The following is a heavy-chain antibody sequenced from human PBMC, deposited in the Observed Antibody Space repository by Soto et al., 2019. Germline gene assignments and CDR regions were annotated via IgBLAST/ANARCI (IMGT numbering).Heavy chain of an antibody. D-gene: IGHD1-1*01. CDR3: ARDGERDTGLNFYYYLHGMDA. J-gene: IGHJ6*02. CDR1: GYTFTTYG. V-gene: IGHV1-18*04. Sequence: QVQLVQSGGEVRKPGASVKVSCKASGYTFTTYGICWVRQAPGQGLEWMGWISPYNGTTKYAEKFQGEMTMTTDTATSTAYMDLRSLRSDDTAVYYCARDGERDTGLNFYYYLHGMDAWGQGTRVTVSS. CDR2: ISPYNGTT.